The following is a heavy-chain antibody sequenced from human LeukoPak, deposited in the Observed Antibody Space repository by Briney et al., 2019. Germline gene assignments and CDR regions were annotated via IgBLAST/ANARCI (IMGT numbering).Heavy chain of an antibody. CDR2: LWDSGGST. J-gene: IGHJ4*02. V-gene: IGHV3-23*01. D-gene: IGHD6-6*01. CDR3: AHGSSSSPTKNYFDY. Sequence: GGSLRLSCAASGFTFNSYAMHWVRRAPGKGLEWASGLWDSGGSTYHADSVKGRFTISRDNSKNTLYVQMNSLRAEDTAVYYCAHGSSSSPTKNYFDYWGQGTLVTVSS. CDR1: GFTFNSYA.